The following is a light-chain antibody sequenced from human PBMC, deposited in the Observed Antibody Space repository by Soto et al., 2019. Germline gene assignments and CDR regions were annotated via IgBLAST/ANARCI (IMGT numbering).Light chain of an antibody. CDR2: GNS. CDR1: SSNIGAGYD. J-gene: IGLJ2*01. V-gene: IGLV1-40*01. CDR3: QSYDSSLSGPV. Sequence: QSVLTQPPSVSGAPGQRVTISCTGSSSNIGAGYDVHWYQQLPGTAPKLLIYGNSNRPSGVPDRFSGSKSGTSASLAITGLQAEDEADYYSQSYDSSLSGPVFGGGTKLTVL.